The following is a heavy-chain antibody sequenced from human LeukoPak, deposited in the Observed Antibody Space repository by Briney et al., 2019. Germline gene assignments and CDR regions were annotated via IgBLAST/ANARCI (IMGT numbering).Heavy chain of an antibody. Sequence: SQTLSLTCTVSGGSISSSGYYWSWIRQHPGKGLEWIGYIYYSGSTYYNPSLKSRVTISVDTSKNQFSLKLSSVTAADTAVYYCARVATAAGAYWFDPWGQGTLVTVSS. CDR3: ARVATAAGAYWFDP. CDR1: GGSISSSGYY. D-gene: IGHD5-12*01. V-gene: IGHV4-31*03. J-gene: IGHJ5*02. CDR2: IYYSGST.